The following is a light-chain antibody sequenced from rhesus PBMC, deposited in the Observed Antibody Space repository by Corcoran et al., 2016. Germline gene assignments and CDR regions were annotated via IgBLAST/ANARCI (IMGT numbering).Light chain of an antibody. Sequence: QSVLTQPPSASGAARKSVTISCSGSSSNIGSNSVSWYQQLPGTAPRLLLYSNDQRASGVSDRFSGSKSGTSASLAISGLQTEDDADYYCAAWDASLGGDIFGAGTRLTVL. V-gene: IGLV1-60*01. CDR2: SND. CDR1: SSNIGSNS. CDR3: AAWDASLGGDI. J-gene: IGLJ1*01.